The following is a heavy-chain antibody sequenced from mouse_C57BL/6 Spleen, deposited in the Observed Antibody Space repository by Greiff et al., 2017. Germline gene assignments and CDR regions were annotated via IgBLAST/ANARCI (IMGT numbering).Heavy chain of an antibody. J-gene: IGHJ2*01. CDR3: ARRDWDRGNYFDY. V-gene: IGHV1-52*01. D-gene: IGHD4-1*01. Sequence: VQLQQSGAELVRPGSSVKLSCKASGYTFTSYWMHWVKQRPIQGLEWIGNIDPSDSETHYNQKFKDKATLTVDKSSSTAYMQLSSLTSEDSAVYYCARRDWDRGNYFDYWGQGTTLTVSS. CDR2: IDPSDSET. CDR1: GYTFTSYW.